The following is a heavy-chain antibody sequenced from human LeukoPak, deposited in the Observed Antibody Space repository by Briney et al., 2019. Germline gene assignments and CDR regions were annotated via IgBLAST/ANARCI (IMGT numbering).Heavy chain of an antibody. CDR2: IYPGDSDT. CDR1: GYIFTSYW. D-gene: IGHD1-14*01. J-gene: IGHJ3*02. V-gene: IGHV5-51*01. Sequence: GESLKISCKGSGYIFTSYWIGRVRQMPGKGLEWMGIIYPGDSDTRYSPSFQGQVTISTDKSISTAYLQWSSLKASDTAMYYCARLRVAGTVDAFDIWGLGKMVTVSS. CDR3: ARLRVAGTVDAFDI.